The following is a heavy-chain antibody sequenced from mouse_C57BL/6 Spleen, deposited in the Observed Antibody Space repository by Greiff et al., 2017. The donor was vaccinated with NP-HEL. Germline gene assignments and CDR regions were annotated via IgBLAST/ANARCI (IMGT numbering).Heavy chain of an antibody. CDR2: INPNNGGT. V-gene: IGHV1-26*01. CDR3: ARSDDYDRAWFAY. Sequence: EVQLQQSGPELVKPGASVKISCKASGYTFTDYYMNWVKQSHGKSLEWIGDINPNNGGTSYNQKFKGKATLTVDKSSSTAYMELRSLTSEDSAVYYCARSDDYDRAWFAYWGQGTLVTVSA. J-gene: IGHJ3*01. CDR1: GYTFTDYY. D-gene: IGHD2-4*01.